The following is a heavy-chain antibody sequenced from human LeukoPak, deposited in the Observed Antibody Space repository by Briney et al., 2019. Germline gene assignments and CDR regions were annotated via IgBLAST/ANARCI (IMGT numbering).Heavy chain of an antibody. V-gene: IGHV4-39*07. Sequence: SETLSLTCSVSGGSISSSSYYWGWIRQSPGKGLEWIGNVYSNGNILSYNPLLKSRVTISLDTSKNEFSLKMTSVTAADTAVYYCATSRPPTTPFDHWGQGKLVTVSS. CDR3: ATSRPPTTPFDH. CDR2: VYSNGNIL. J-gene: IGHJ4*02. CDR1: GGSISSSSYY. D-gene: IGHD1-14*01.